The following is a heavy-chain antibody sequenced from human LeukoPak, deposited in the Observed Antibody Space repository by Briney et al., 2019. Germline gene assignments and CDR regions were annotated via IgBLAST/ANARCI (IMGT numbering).Heavy chain of an antibody. J-gene: IGHJ4*02. V-gene: IGHV3-9*01. CDR2: ISWNSGSI. D-gene: IGHD2-15*01. CDR1: GFTFDDYA. CDR3: AKDKVAAMAVTFDY. Sequence: GGSVRLSCAASGFTFDDYAMHWVRQAPGKGLEWVSGISWNSGSIGYADSVKGRFTISRDNAKNSLYLQMNSLRAEDTALYYCAKDKVAAMAVTFDYWGQGTLVTVSS.